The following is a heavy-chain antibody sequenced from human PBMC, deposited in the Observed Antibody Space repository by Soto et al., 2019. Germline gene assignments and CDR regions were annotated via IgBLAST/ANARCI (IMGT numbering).Heavy chain of an antibody. CDR1: WFIFSNNG. Sequence: VGSLRLSCVGSWFIFSNNGMHWVRQTPGKGLEWVAFMSYDGSDTFYADSVKGRFTISRDNSMNTLYLQMNRLRAEDTAVYYCAKDAISMVRGVNNWFDPWGQGTLVTVSS. D-gene: IGHD3-10*01. CDR3: AKDAISMVRGVNNWFDP. J-gene: IGHJ5*02. CDR2: MSYDGSDT. V-gene: IGHV3-30*12.